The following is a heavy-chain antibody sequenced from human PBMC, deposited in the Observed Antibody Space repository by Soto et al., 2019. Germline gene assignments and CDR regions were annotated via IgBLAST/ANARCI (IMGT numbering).Heavy chain of an antibody. Sequence: SVKVSCKASGGTFSSYAISWVRQAPGQGLEWMGGIIPIFGTANYAQKFQGRVTITADESTSTAYMELSSLRSEDTAVYYCARDPFQNSGSHYNWFDPWGQGTLVTVSS. CDR3: ARDPFQNSGSHYNWFDP. D-gene: IGHD1-26*01. CDR2: IIPIFGTA. J-gene: IGHJ5*02. V-gene: IGHV1-69*13. CDR1: GGTFSSYA.